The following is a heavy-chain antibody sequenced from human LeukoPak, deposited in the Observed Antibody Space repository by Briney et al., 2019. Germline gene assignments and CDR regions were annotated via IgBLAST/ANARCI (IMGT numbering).Heavy chain of an antibody. V-gene: IGHV3-7*01. J-gene: IGHJ4*02. Sequence: GGSLRLSCAGSGFIFSSYWMSWVRQAPGKGMQWVANIKEDGSEKKYVDSVKGRFTISRDNAKNSVYLQMNSLRAEDTAVYYCAREHDYGDYVDYWGQGTLVTVSS. D-gene: IGHD4-17*01. CDR1: GFIFSSYW. CDR2: IKEDGSEK. CDR3: AREHDYGDYVDY.